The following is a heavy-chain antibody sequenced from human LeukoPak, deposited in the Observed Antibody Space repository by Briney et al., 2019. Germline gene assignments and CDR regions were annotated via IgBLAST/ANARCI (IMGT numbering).Heavy chain of an antibody. V-gene: IGHV3-23*01. CDR2: ISGSGGST. CDR1: GFTFSSYA. D-gene: IGHD5-18*01. CDR3: ADIDTAMVHFDY. Sequence: GGSLRLSCAASGFTFSSYAMSWVRQAPGKGLEWVSAISGSGGSTYYADSVKGRFTISRDNSKNTLYLQMNSLRAEDTAVYYCADIDTAMVHFDYWGQGTLVTVSS. J-gene: IGHJ4*02.